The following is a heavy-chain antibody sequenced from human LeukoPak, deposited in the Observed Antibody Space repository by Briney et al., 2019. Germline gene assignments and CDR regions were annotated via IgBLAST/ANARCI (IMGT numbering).Heavy chain of an antibody. CDR3: CGSGWFAGPFGY. V-gene: IGHV4-39*07. CDR1: GGSITKNGYY. D-gene: IGHD6-19*01. Sequence: SETLSLTCSVSGGSITKNGYYWGWIRQSPETGLEWIGSMHYSGSTYYNPSLNSRVTISVDTSKDQFSLKLTSVTAADTAVYYCCGSGWFAGPFGYWGQGALVTVSS. CDR2: MHYSGST. J-gene: IGHJ4*02.